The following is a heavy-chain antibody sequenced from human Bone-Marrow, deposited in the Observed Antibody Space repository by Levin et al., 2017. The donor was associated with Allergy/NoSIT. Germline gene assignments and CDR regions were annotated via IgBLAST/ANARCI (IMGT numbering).Heavy chain of an antibody. CDR2: ISYNENNR. Sequence: GGSLRLSCAASGFTFDSYPIHWFRQAPGTGLEWLAVISYNENNRYYADSVRGRFTISRDNSKNTVQLQMDSLRPEDTALYYCSRGPFLTGPDFWGQGTLVVVSS. CDR1: GFTFDSYP. CDR3: SRGPFLTGPDF. D-gene: IGHD3/OR15-3a*01. V-gene: IGHV3-30*04. J-gene: IGHJ1*01.